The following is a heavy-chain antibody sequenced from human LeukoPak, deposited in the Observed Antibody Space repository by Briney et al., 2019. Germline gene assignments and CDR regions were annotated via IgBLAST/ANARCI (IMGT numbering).Heavy chain of an antibody. Sequence: SGGSLRLSCAASGFTFSSYWMSWVRQAPGKGLEWVANIKQDGSEKYYVDSVKGRFTISRDNAKNSLYLQMNSLRAEDTAVYYCARNPWELLLYFDYWGQGTLATVSS. J-gene: IGHJ4*02. CDR3: ARNPWELLLYFDY. V-gene: IGHV3-7*01. CDR2: IKQDGSEK. CDR1: GFTFSSYW. D-gene: IGHD1-26*01.